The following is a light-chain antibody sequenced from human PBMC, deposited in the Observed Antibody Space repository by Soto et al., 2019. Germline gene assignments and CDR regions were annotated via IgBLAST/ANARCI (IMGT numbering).Light chain of an antibody. Sequence: DIQMTQSPSTLSASVGDRVTITCRASQSISSWLAWYQQKPGKAPKLLIYDASSLESGVPSRFSGSGSGTEFTLTISSLQPDDFATYYCQRTDRAPLTFGGGTKVEIK. CDR2: DAS. CDR1: QSISSW. V-gene: IGKV1-5*01. CDR3: QRTDRAPLT. J-gene: IGKJ4*01.